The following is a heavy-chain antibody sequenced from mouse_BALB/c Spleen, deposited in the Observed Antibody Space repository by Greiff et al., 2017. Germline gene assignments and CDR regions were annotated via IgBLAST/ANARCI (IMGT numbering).Heavy chain of an antibody. CDR2: ISDGGSYT. V-gene: IGHV5-4*02. Sequence: EVKLVESGGGLVKPGGSLKLSCAASGFTFSDYYMYWVRQTPEKRLEWVATISDGGSYTYYPDSVKGRFTISRDNAKNNLYLQMSSLKSEDTAMYYCARDRWGNYVMDYWGQGTSVTVSS. CDR1: GFTFSDYY. J-gene: IGHJ4*01. CDR3: ARDRWGNYVMDY. D-gene: IGHD2-1*01.